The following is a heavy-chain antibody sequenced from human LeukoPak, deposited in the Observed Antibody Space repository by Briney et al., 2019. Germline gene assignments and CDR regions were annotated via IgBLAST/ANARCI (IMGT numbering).Heavy chain of an antibody. Sequence: ASVKVSCKASGGTFSSYAISWVRQAPGQGLEWMGGIIPIFGTANYAQKFQGRVTITADESTSTAYMELSSLRSEDTAVYYCARALVVVPAVPYYYYGMDVWGQGTTVTVSS. CDR2: IIPIFGTA. CDR3: ARALVVVPAVPYYYYGMDV. J-gene: IGHJ6*02. V-gene: IGHV1-69*13. D-gene: IGHD2-2*01. CDR1: GGTFSSYA.